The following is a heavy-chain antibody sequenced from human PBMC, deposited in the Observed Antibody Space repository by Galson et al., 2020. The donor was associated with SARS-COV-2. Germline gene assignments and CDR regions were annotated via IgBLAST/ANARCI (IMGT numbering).Heavy chain of an antibody. CDR1: GFTFSSYW. D-gene: IGHD3-22*01. CDR3: ARGGDSSGSGPDDAFDI. CDR2: IKQDGSEK. V-gene: IGHV3-7*03. J-gene: IGHJ3*02. Sequence: GGSLRLSCAASGFTFSSYWMSWVRQAPGKGLEWVANIKQDGSEKYYVDSVKGRFTISRDNAKNSLYLQMNSLRAEDTAVYYCARGGDSSGSGPDDAFDIWGQGTMVTVSS.